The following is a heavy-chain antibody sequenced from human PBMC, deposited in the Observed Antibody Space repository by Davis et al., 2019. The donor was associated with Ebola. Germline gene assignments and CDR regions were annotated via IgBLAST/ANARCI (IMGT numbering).Heavy chain of an antibody. CDR2: IWYDGSNK. CDR3: ARGALALDY. V-gene: IGHV3-33*01. Sequence: PAGSLTLSCAASAFTSSSYGMHWVRQAPGKGLEWVAVIWYDGSNKYYADSVKGRFTISRDNSKNTLYLQMNSLRAEDTAVYYCARGALALDYWGQGTLVTVSS. J-gene: IGHJ4*02. CDR1: AFTSSSYG.